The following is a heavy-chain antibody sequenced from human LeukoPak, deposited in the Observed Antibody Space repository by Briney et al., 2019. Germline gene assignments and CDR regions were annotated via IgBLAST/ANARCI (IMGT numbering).Heavy chain of an antibody. D-gene: IGHD4-17*01. CDR1: GGSISSYY. Sequence: PSETLSLTCTVSGGSISSYYWSWIRQPPGEGLECIGYIYYSGSTNYNPSLKSRVTISVDTSKNQFSLKLSSVTAADTAVYYCARLLRVTTVGPDLYYFDYGGQGTLVTVSS. J-gene: IGHJ4*02. CDR3: ARLLRVTTVGPDLYYFDY. V-gene: IGHV4-59*08. CDR2: IYYSGST.